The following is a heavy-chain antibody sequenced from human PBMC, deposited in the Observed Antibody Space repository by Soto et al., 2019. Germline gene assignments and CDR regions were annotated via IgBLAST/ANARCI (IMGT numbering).Heavy chain of an antibody. CDR1: GFPFSSYT. Sequence: GGSLSLSCAASGFPFSSYTMSWVRQAPGKGLEWVSRISASGGGTYYADSVKGRFTISRDNSKNRLYLQMNSLRAEDTAVYYCANGRHSSSWYGDYWGQGTLVTVSS. D-gene: IGHD6-13*01. CDR3: ANGRHSSSWYGDY. V-gene: IGHV3-23*01. CDR2: ISASGGGT. J-gene: IGHJ4*02.